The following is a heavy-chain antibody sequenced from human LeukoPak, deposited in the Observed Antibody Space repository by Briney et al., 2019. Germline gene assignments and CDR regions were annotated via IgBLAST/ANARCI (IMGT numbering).Heavy chain of an antibody. Sequence: SETLSLTCTVSGGSISSGDYYWSWIRQPPGKGLEWIGYIYYSGSTYYNPSLKSRVTISVDTSKNQFSLKLSSVTAADTAVYYCAREVRGYSYGYFDYWGQGTLVTVPS. CDR1: GGSISSGDYY. CDR3: AREVRGYSYGYFDY. J-gene: IGHJ4*02. CDR2: IYYSGST. D-gene: IGHD5-18*01. V-gene: IGHV4-30-4*01.